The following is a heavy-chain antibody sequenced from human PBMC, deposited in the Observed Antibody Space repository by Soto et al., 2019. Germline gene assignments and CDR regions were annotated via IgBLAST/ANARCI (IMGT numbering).Heavy chain of an antibody. J-gene: IGHJ6*02. CDR1: AYNFASYW. CDR3: ARRYGSSASCPRNYYGMDV. D-gene: IGHD2-2*01. Sequence: PGDSVKISCQGSAYNFASYWLSRVRQMPGKGLAWMGRIDPIDSYTNYSPSFQGHVTISADKSISTAYLQRSSLKASDTAMYHGARRYGSSASCPRNYYGMDVWGQGTTVTVSS. V-gene: IGHV5-10-1*01. CDR2: IDPIDSYT.